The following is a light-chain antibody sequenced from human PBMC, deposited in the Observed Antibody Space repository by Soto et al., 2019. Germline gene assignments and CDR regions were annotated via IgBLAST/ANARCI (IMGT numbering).Light chain of an antibody. Sequence: DIQMTQSPSTLSGSVGDRVTITCRASQTISSWLAWYQQKPGKAPKLLIYKASTLQSGVPSRFSGSGSGTDFTLTISSLQPEDVATYYCQKYNRAPETFGQGTKVDIK. J-gene: IGKJ1*01. CDR3: QKYNRAPET. V-gene: IGKV1-27*01. CDR1: QTISSW. CDR2: KAS.